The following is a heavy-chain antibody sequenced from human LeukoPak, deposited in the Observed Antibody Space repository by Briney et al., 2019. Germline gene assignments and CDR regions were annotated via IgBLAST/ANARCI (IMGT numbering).Heavy chain of an antibody. Sequence: GASVKVSCKASGYTFTGYYMHWVRQAPGQGLEWMGWINPNSGGTNYAQKFQGRVTMTRDTSISTAYMELSRLRSDDTAVYYCARRASNIVVVPAAMKEYYYYMDVWGKGTTVTVSS. CDR2: INPNSGGT. CDR3: ARRASNIVVVPAAMKEYYYYMDV. CDR1: GYTFTGYY. J-gene: IGHJ6*03. D-gene: IGHD2-2*01. V-gene: IGHV1-2*02.